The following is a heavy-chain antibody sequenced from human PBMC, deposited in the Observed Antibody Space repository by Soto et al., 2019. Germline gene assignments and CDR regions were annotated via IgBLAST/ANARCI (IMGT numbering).Heavy chain of an antibody. Sequence: SETLSLTCTVSGGSISSGDYYWSWIGQPPGKGLEWIGYIYYSGSTYYNPSLKSRVTISVDTSKNQFSLKLSSVTAADTAVYYCARDLGGGMTLDYWGQGTLVTVSS. D-gene: IGHD3-16*01. CDR1: GGSISSGDYY. CDR3: ARDLGGGMTLDY. CDR2: IYYSGST. V-gene: IGHV4-30-4*01. J-gene: IGHJ4*02.